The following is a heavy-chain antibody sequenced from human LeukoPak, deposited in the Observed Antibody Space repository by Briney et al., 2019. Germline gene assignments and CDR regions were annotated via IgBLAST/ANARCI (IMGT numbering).Heavy chain of an antibody. CDR2: INSYGSST. J-gene: IGHJ6*04. Sequence: GGSLRLSCAASGFTFSSYWMHWVRQAPGKGLVWVSRINSYGSSTSYADSVKGRFTISRDNAKNTLYLQMNSLRAEDTAVYYCARAQADITMVRGVHYYYYYGMDVWGKGTTVTVSS. V-gene: IGHV3-74*01. D-gene: IGHD3-10*01. CDR3: ARAQADITMVRGVHYYYYYGMDV. CDR1: GFTFSSYW.